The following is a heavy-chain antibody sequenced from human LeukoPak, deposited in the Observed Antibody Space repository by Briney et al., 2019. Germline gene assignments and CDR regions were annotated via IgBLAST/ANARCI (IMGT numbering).Heavy chain of an antibody. V-gene: IGHV3-30*18. CDR2: ISDDGRSK. CDR3: AKRPSDYGDYVSYFDY. Sequence: GGSLRLSCAASGFSSISYGMHWIRQAPGKGLEWVGVISDDGRSKDYADSVKGRFTISRDNSKDTLYLQMNSLRDEDTAVYYCAKRPSDYGDYVSYFDYWGQGTLVTVSS. D-gene: IGHD4-17*01. J-gene: IGHJ4*02. CDR1: GFSSISYG.